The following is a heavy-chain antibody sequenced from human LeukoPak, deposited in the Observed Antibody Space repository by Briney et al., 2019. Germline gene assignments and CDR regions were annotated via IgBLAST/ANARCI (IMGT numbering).Heavy chain of an antibody. CDR3: ARDLGYYGSG. CDR1: DYSISSGYY. Sequence: SETLSLTCTVSDYSISSGYYWGWIRQPPGKGLEWIGSIYHSGSTYYNPSLKSRVTISVDTSKNQFSLKLSSVTAADTAVYYCARDLGYYGSGWGQGTLVTVSS. V-gene: IGHV4-38-2*02. CDR2: IYHSGST. D-gene: IGHD3-10*01. J-gene: IGHJ4*02.